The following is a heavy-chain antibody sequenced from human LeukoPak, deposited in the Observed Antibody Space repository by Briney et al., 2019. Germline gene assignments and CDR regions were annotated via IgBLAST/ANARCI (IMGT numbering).Heavy chain of an antibody. D-gene: IGHD2-2*01. Sequence: ASVKVSCKASGYTFTGYYMHWVRQAPGQGLEWMGWINPNSGGTNYAQKFQGRVTMTRDTPISTAYMELSRLRSDDTAVYYCAREAVVPAATSFDYWGQGTLVTVSS. V-gene: IGHV1-2*02. CDR2: INPNSGGT. CDR3: AREAVVPAATSFDY. J-gene: IGHJ4*02. CDR1: GYTFTGYY.